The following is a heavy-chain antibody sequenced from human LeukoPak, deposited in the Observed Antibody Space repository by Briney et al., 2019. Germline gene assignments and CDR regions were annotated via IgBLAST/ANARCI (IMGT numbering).Heavy chain of an antibody. J-gene: IGHJ4*02. D-gene: IGHD3-22*01. Sequence: GGSLRLSCAASGFTFDDYAMHWVRQAPGKGLEWVSGISWNSGSIGYADSVEGRFTISRDNAKNSLYLQMNSLRSEDTAVYYCARGRWDTMIVVVRYYFDYWGQGTLVTVSS. CDR3: ARGRWDTMIVVVRYYFDY. V-gene: IGHV3-9*01. CDR2: ISWNSGSI. CDR1: GFTFDDYA.